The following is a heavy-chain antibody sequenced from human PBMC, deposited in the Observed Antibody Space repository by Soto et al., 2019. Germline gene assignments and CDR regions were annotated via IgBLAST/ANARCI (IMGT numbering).Heavy chain of an antibody. J-gene: IGHJ4*02. CDR2: ISYDGSDK. CDR1: GFTFSDYG. D-gene: IGHD4-17*01. Sequence: QVQLVESGGGVVQPGRSLRLSCVASGFTFSDYGMHWVRQAPGKGLEWVALISYDGSDKYYGDFVTGRFTISRDNSRNTLYLQMSSLRAEDTAVYYCANGGTVSTYFEYWGQGTLVTVSS. CDR3: ANGGTVSTYFEY. V-gene: IGHV3-30*18.